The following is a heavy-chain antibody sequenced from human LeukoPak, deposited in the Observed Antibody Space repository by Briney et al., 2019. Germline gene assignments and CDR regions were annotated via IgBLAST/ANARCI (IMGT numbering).Heavy chain of an antibody. V-gene: IGHV4-59*08. CDR3: ARFWYLTASFDY. CDR2: IYYSGST. CDR1: GGSISSYY. D-gene: IGHD1-20*01. J-gene: IGHJ4*02. Sequence: SETLSLTCTVSGGSISSYYWSWIRQPPGKGLEWIGYIYYSGSTNYDPSLKSRVTISVDTSKNQFSLKLSSVTAADTAVYYCARFWYLTASFDYWGQGTLVTVSS.